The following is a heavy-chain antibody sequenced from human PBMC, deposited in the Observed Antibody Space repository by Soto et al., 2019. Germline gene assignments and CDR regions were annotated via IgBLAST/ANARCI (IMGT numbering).Heavy chain of an antibody. Sequence: VKVSCKASGYTFTSYGISWVRQAPGQGLEWMGWISAYNGNTNYAQKLQGRVTMTTDTSTSTAYMELRSLRSDDTAVYYCVIIAVAGPTFDYWGQGTLVTVSS. CDR1: GYTFTSYG. CDR3: VIIAVAGPTFDY. D-gene: IGHD6-19*01. V-gene: IGHV1-18*01. CDR2: ISAYNGNT. J-gene: IGHJ4*02.